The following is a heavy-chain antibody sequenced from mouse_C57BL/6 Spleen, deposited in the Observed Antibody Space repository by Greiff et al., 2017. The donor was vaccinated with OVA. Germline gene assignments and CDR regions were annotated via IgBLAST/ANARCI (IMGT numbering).Heavy chain of an antibody. CDR3: ARYAQTGTFRDWYFDV. CDR2: ISYSGST. CDR1: GYSITSDY. V-gene: IGHV3-8*01. Sequence: EVQLQQSGPGLAKPSQTLSLTCSVTGYSITSDYWNWIRKFPGNKLEYMGYISYSGSTYYNPSLKSRISITRDTSKNQYYLQLNSVTTEDTATYYCARYAQTGTFRDWYFDVWGTGTTVTVSS. D-gene: IGHD4-1*01. J-gene: IGHJ1*03.